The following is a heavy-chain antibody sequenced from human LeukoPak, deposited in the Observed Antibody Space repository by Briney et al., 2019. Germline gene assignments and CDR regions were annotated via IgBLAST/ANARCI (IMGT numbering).Heavy chain of an antibody. CDR1: GFTFSSYG. Sequence: GGSLRLSCAASGFTFSSYGMSWVRQAPGKGLEWVSAISGSGGSTYYADSVKGRFTISRDNSKNTLYLQMNSLRAEDTAVYYCARLQYSSSWYAVNYYYYYMDVWGKGTTVTISS. D-gene: IGHD6-13*01. V-gene: IGHV3-23*01. CDR3: ARLQYSSSWYAVNYYYYYMDV. J-gene: IGHJ6*03. CDR2: ISGSGGST.